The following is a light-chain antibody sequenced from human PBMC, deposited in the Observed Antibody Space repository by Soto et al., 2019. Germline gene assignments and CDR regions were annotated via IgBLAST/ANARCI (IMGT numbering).Light chain of an antibody. J-gene: IGKJ3*01. Sequence: DIQMTQSPSSLSASVGDRVTITCRASPAIHSYLHWYQQKPGKAPNLLIFATSNLLSRIPSRFSGSGSATDITLTISYLQPDDFSPNYCKQTETFGHGTKVDIK. CDR2: ATS. CDR3: KQTET. CDR1: PAIHSY. V-gene: IGKV1-39*01.